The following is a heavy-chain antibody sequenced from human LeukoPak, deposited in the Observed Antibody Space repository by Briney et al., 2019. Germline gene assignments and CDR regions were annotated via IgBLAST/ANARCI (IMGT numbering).Heavy chain of an antibody. CDR1: GFSFDDYA. CDR2: IGWNSDRI. V-gene: IGHV3-9*01. Sequence: PGGSLRLSCAASGFSFDDYAMHWVRQAPGKGLEWVSGIGWNSDRIGYADSAKGRFTISRDNAKNSLYLQMNSLRAEDTALYYCAKAGGSGSYYNHMDYWGQGTLVTVSS. CDR3: AKAGGSGSYYNHMDY. D-gene: IGHD3-10*01. J-gene: IGHJ4*02.